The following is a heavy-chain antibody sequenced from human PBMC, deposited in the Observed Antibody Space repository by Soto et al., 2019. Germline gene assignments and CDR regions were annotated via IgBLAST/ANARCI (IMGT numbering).Heavy chain of an antibody. V-gene: IGHV1-69*01. D-gene: IGHD5-18*01. CDR3: ARSGIQLWMGGMDV. J-gene: IGHJ6*02. CDR1: GGTFSSYA. Sequence: QVQLVQSGAELKKPGSSVKVSCEASGGTFSSYAISWVRQAPGQGLEWMGGIIPIFGTANYAQKFQGRVTITADESTSTAYMELSSLRSEDTAVYYCARSGIQLWMGGMDVWGQGTTVTVSS. CDR2: IIPIFGTA.